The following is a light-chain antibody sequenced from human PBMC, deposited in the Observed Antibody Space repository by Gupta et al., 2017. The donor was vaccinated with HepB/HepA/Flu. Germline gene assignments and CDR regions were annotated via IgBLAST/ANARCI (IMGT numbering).Light chain of an antibody. CDR1: SSDVGAYNY. CDR3: CSYADNYSFI. V-gene: IGLV2-11*01. Sequence: QSALTQPRSVSGSPGQSVTISCTGTSSDVGAYNYVSWYQQHPGKAPKLMIYDVSKRPSGVPDRFSGSKSGNTASLTISGLQAEDEADYYCCSYADNYSFIFGGGTKVTVL. CDR2: DVS. J-gene: IGLJ2*01.